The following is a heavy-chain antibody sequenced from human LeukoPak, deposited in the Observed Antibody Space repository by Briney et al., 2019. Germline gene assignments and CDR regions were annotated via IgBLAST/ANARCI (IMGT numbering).Heavy chain of an antibody. J-gene: IGHJ4*02. Sequence: GGSLRLSCAASGFSFTTYAMSWVRQAPGKGLEWVSTFSGSGGTTYYTDSVKGRFTISRDNSKNSLYLQMNSLRAEDTALYYCAKASIYGDYYYYFDYWGQGTLVTVSS. CDR2: FSGSGGTT. D-gene: IGHD4-17*01. V-gene: IGHV3-23*01. CDR1: GFSFTTYA. CDR3: AKASIYGDYYYYFDY.